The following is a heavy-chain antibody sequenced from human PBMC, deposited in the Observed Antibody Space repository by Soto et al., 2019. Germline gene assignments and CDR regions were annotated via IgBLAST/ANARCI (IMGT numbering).Heavy chain of an antibody. J-gene: IGHJ5*02. D-gene: IGHD3-16*01. V-gene: IGHV4-34*01. CDR1: GGSFSGYY. CDR2: INHSGST. Sequence: PSETLCLTCAVYGGSFSGYYWSWIRQPPGKGLERIGEINHSGSTNYNPSLKSRVTISVDTSKNQFSLKLSSVTAADTAVYYCARGDEVGGVGTTLPAWGQGTLVTXSS. CDR3: ARGDEVGGVGTTLPA.